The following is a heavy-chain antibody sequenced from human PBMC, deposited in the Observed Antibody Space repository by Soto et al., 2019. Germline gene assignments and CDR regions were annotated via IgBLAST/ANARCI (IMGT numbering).Heavy chain of an antibody. V-gene: IGHV1-46*01. CDR3: AVLLWFGELSKILFDY. Sequence: GASVKVSCKASGYTFTSYYMHWVRQAPGQGLEWMGIINPSGGSTSYAQKFQGRVTMTRDTSTSTVYMELSSLRSEDTAVYYCAVLLWFGELSKILFDYWGQGTLLTVSS. J-gene: IGHJ4*02. CDR1: GYTFTSYY. CDR2: INPSGGST. D-gene: IGHD3-10*01.